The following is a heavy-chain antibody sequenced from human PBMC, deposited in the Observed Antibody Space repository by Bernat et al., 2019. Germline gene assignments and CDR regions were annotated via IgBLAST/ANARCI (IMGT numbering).Heavy chain of an antibody. D-gene: IGHD6-19*01. V-gene: IGHV3-66*04. CDR3: ARHSSGWYYFDY. CDR1: GFTVSSNY. CDR2: IYSGGST. Sequence: EVQLVESGGGLVQPGGSLRLSCAASGFTVSSNYMSWVRQAPGKGLEWVSVIYSGGSTYYADSVKGRFTISRDNSKNTLYLQMNSLRAEDTAVYYCARHSSGWYYFDYWGQGTLVTVYS. J-gene: IGHJ4*02.